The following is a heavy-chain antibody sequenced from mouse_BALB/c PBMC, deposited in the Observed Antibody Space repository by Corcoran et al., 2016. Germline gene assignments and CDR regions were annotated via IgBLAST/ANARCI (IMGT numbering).Heavy chain of an antibody. J-gene: IGHJ1*01. Sequence: EVQLQQSGAELVKPGASVTLSCTGSGFNIEDTYMHWVKQRPEQGLEWIGRIDPANGNTKYDPKFQGKATITADTSSNTAYLQLSSLTSEDTAVYYCARWDWFFDVWGAGTTVTVSS. CDR1: GFNIEDTY. V-gene: IGHV14-3*02. CDR3: ARWDWFFDV. CDR2: IDPANGNT.